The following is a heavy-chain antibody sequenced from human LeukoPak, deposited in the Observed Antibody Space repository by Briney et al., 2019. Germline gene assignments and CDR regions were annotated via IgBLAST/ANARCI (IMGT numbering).Heavy chain of an antibody. CDR2: ISAYNGNT. J-gene: IGHJ4*02. V-gene: IGHV1-18*01. Sequence: ASVKVSCKASGYTFTSYGISWVRQAPGQGLEWMGWISAYNGNTNYAQKLQGRVTMTTDTSTSTAYMELRGLRSDDTAVYYCARAEDQLVLPNYWGQGTLVTVSS. CDR1: GYTFTSYG. CDR3: ARAEDQLVLPNY. D-gene: IGHD6-13*01.